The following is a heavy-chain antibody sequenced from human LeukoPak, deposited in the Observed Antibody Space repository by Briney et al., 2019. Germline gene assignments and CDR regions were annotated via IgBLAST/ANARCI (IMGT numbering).Heavy chain of an antibody. D-gene: IGHD5-18*01. J-gene: IGHJ5*02. Sequence: SQTLSLTCTVSGGSISSGSYYWSWIRQPAGKGLEWIGRIYTSGSTNCNPSLKSRVTISVDTSKNQFSLKLSSVTAADTAVYYCARGQGYSYGYEWFDPWGQGTLVTVSS. CDR2: IYTSGST. V-gene: IGHV4-61*02. CDR3: ARGQGYSYGYEWFDP. CDR1: GGSISSGSYY.